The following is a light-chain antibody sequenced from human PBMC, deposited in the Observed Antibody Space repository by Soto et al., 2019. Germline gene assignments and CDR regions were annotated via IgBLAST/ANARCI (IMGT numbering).Light chain of an antibody. CDR1: QSVLFKTNNKNY. CDR3: QQYCTTPQT. J-gene: IGKJ1*01. Sequence: DIVMTQTPGSLAVSLGERAAINCKSSQSVLFKTNNKNYLAWYQQKSGQPPKLLISWPSARESGVPDRFSGSGSGTDFTLTISSLQAEDLALYYCQQYCTTPQTFGQGTTVEIK. V-gene: IGKV4-1*01. CDR2: WPS.